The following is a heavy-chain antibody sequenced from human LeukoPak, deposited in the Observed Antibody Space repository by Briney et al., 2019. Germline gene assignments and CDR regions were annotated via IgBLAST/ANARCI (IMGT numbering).Heavy chain of an antibody. CDR1: GYTFTSYD. J-gene: IGHJ4*02. D-gene: IGHD3-10*01. CDR2: MNPNSGNT. V-gene: IGHV1-8*01. CDR3: ARGMVGTRDKRIRYFDY. Sequence: ASVKVSCKASGYTFTSYDINWVRQATGQGLELMGWMNPNSGNTGYAQKFQGRVTMTRNTSISTAYMELSSLRSEDTAVYYCARGMVGTRDKRIRYFDYWGQGTLVTVSS.